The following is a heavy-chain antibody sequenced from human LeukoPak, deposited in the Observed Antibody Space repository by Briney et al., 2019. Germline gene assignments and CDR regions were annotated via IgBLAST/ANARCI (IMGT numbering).Heavy chain of an antibody. Sequence: ESGPALVKPTQTLTLTCTFSGFSLSTSGMCVSWIRQPPGKALEWLARIDWDDDKHYSTSLKTRLTISKDTSKNQVVPTMTNMDPVDTATYYCAREDDSGSFYFDFWGQGTLVTVSS. CDR1: GFSLSTSGMC. J-gene: IGHJ4*02. CDR3: AREDDSGSFYFDF. V-gene: IGHV2-70*11. D-gene: IGHD3-10*01. CDR2: IDWDDDK.